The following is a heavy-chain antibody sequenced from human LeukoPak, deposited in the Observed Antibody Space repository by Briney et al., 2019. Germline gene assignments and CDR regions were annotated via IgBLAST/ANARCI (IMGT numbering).Heavy chain of an antibody. CDR2: ISAYNGNT. CDR1: GYTFTSYG. CDR3: ARSRNYYGSGSYYQADDY. V-gene: IGHV1-18*01. D-gene: IGHD3-10*01. J-gene: IGHJ4*02. Sequence: ASVKVSCKASGYTFTSYGVSWVRQAPGQGLEWMGWISAYNGNTNYAQKLQGRVTMTTDTSTSTACMELSSLRSEDTAVYYCARSRNYYGSGSYYQADDYWGQGTLVTVSS.